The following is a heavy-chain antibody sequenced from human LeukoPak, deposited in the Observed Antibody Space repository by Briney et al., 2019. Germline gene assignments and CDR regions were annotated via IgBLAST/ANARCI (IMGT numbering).Heavy chain of an antibody. J-gene: IGHJ4*02. D-gene: IGHD2-15*01. Sequence: GASVKVSCKVSGYTLTELSMHWVRQAPGKGLEWMGGFDPEDGETIYAQKFQGRVTMTEDTSTDTAYMELSSLRSEDTAVYYCATNSEHCSGGSCFGYWGQGTLVTVSS. V-gene: IGHV1-24*01. CDR2: FDPEDGET. CDR3: ATNSEHCSGGSCFGY. CDR1: GYTLTELS.